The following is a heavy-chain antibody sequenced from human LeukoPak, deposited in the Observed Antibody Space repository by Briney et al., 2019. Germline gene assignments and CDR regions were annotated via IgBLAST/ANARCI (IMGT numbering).Heavy chain of an antibody. J-gene: IGHJ6*02. D-gene: IGHD6-13*01. Sequence: ASVNVSCNASGYSFTSYGISLVRQAPGQGLERMGWISAYNGNTNYAQKLQGRVTMTTDTSTSTAYMELRSLRSDDTAVYYCARDLGAAAGRYYYYYYGMDVWGQGTTVTVSS. CDR3: ARDLGAAAGRYYYYYYGMDV. CDR2: ISAYNGNT. CDR1: GYSFTSYG. V-gene: IGHV1-18*01.